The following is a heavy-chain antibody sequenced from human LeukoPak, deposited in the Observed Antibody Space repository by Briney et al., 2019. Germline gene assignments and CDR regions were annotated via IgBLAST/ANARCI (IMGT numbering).Heavy chain of an antibody. CDR3: ALLAVASDFDY. D-gene: IGHD6-19*01. CDR1: GFPFSIYE. CDR2: IASSGTTR. J-gene: IGHJ4*02. V-gene: IGHV3-48*03. Sequence: PGGSLRLSCGVFGFPFSIYEMNWVRKAQGRGLEWVSNIASSGTTRYYADSVKGRFSISRDNAKGSLYLQMNRLRVEDTAVYYCALLAVASDFDYWGQGALVTVSS.